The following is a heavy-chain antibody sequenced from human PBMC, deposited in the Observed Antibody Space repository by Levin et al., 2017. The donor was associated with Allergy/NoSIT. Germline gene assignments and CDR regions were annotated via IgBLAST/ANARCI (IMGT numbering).Heavy chain of an antibody. CDR1: GGSISSYY. V-gene: IGHV4-59*01. D-gene: IGHD3-10*01. CDR3: ARGSLWFGESPAFDY. CDR2: IYYSGST. J-gene: IGHJ4*02. Sequence: SQTLSLTCTVSGGSISSYYWSWIRQPPGKGLEWIGYIYYSGSTNYNPSLKSRVTISVDTSKNQFSLKLSSVTAADTAVYYCARGSLWFGESPAFDYWGQGTLVTVSS.